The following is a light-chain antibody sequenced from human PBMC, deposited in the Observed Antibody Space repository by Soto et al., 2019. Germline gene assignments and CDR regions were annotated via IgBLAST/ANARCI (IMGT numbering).Light chain of an antibody. CDR3: QQYNSYPYT. J-gene: IGKJ2*01. CDR1: RSISGW. CDR2: KAS. Sequence: DIQMTQSPSTLSASVGDRVTITCRASRSISGWLAWYQQKAGKAPKLLIYKASTLESAVPSRFSGSGSGTEFTLTISSLQPDDSATYYCQQYNSYPYTFGQGTKLEIK. V-gene: IGKV1-5*03.